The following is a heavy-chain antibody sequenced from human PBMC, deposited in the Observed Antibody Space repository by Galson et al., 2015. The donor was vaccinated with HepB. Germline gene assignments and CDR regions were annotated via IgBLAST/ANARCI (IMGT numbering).Heavy chain of an antibody. CDR2: ISPYNGNT. D-gene: IGHD2-2*01. CDR3: ARVKYCSSTICYWSYYYYMDV. CDR1: GYTFTGFY. Sequence: SVKVSCKASGYTFTGFYMHWVRQAPGQGLEWMGWISPYNGNTNYAQYLQGRVSVTADTSTSTAYMELRSLRSDDTAVYYCARVKYCSSTICYWSYYYYMDVWGKGTTVSVSS. V-gene: IGHV1-18*04. J-gene: IGHJ6*03.